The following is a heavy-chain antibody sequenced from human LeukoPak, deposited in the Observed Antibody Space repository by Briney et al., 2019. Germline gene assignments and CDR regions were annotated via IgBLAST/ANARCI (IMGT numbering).Heavy chain of an antibody. CDR3: ARVPGPSTGEHLN. J-gene: IGHJ4*02. Sequence: SETLSLTCTVSGDSISSGGYYWNWIRQHPGKGLEWIGYIYYSGSTYFNPSLKSRATISEDTSKNQFSLKLSSVTAADTAVYYCARVPGPSTGEHLNWGQGTLVTVSS. CDR2: IYYSGST. V-gene: IGHV4-31*03. D-gene: IGHD6-25*01. CDR1: GDSISSGGYY.